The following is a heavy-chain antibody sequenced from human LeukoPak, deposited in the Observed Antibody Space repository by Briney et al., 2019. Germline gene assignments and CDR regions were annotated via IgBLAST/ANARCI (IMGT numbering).Heavy chain of an antibody. CDR3: ARANQNYFDY. J-gene: IGHJ4*02. CDR2: IVPNNGGT. V-gene: IGHV1-2*02. D-gene: IGHD1-14*01. CDR1: GYTFAGYY. Sequence: ASVTVSFTTSGYTFAGYYMHWVRQAPGQGLEWMGWIVPNNGGTNYAQKFQGRVTMTRDTSISTAFMELSRLRSDDTAIYYCARANQNYFDYWGQGTLVTVSS.